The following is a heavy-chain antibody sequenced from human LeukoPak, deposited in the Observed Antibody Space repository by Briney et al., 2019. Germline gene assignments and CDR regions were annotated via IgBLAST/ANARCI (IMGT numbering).Heavy chain of an antibody. CDR3: ARLTATYLCDY. CDR2: IYHSGTT. J-gene: IGHJ4*02. CDR1: GHSISSGYY. D-gene: IGHD2/OR15-2a*01. V-gene: IGHV4-38-2*01. Sequence: PSETLSLTCALSGHSISSGYYWGWIRQPPAKGWEWIGNIYHSGTTDYNPSLKSRVTPSLDTTKKQLSLSLTSVTAADTAMYYCARLTATYLCDYWGQGTLVTVSS.